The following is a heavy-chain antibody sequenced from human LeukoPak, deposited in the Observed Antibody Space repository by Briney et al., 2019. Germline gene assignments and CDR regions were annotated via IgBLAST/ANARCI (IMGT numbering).Heavy chain of an antibody. D-gene: IGHD2-21*02. CDR1: GGSFSTYY. V-gene: IGHV4-34*01. J-gene: IGHJ4*02. CDR2: INHSGST. Sequence: SETLSLTCAVYGGSFSTYYWSWIRQPPGKGLQWIGEINHSGSTNYNPSLKSRVTISVDTSKNQFSLKLSSVTAADTAVYYCARGGFYCGGDCYVDYWGQGTLVTVSS. CDR3: ARGGFYCGGDCYVDY.